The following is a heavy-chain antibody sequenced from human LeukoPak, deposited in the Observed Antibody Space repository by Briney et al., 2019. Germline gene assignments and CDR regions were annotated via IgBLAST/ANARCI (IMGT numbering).Heavy chain of an antibody. V-gene: IGHV4-30-4*01. CDR2: IYYSGST. CDR1: GGSISTGGYY. D-gene: IGHD3-22*01. J-gene: IGHJ3*02. CDR3: AREVRATMIVVVIGADAFDI. Sequence: PSQTLSLTCTVSGGSISTGGYYWSWIRQPPGKGLEWIGYIYYSGSTYYNPSLKSRVTISVDTSKNQFSLKLSSVTAADTAVYYCAREVRATMIVVVIGADAFDIWGQGTMVTVSS.